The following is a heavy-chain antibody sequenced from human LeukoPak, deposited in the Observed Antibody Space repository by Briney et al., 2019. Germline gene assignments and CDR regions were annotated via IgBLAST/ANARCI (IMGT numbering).Heavy chain of an antibody. CDR3: ARDPRGVIGPDAFDI. V-gene: IGHV4-34*01. CDR2: INHSGST. CDR1: GGSFSGYY. J-gene: IGHJ3*02. D-gene: IGHD3-16*02. Sequence: SETLSLTCAVYGGSFSGYYWSWIRQPPGKGLEWIGEINHSGSTIYNPSLKSRVTISIDTSKNQFSLKLSSVTAADTAVYYCARDPRGVIGPDAFDIWGQGTMVTVSS.